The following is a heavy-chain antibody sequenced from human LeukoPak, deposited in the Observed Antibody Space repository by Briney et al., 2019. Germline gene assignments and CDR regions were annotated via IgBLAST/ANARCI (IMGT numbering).Heavy chain of an antibody. CDR1: GYTFTSYD. V-gene: IGHV1-8*01. Sequence: ASVKVSCKASGYTFTSYDINWVRQATGQGLEWMGWMNPNSGNTGYAQKFQGRVTMTRNTSISTAYMELSSLRSEDTAVYYCARAGRATGTTDYWGQGTLVTVSS. CDR2: MNPNSGNT. D-gene: IGHD1-1*01. CDR3: ARAGRATGTTDY. J-gene: IGHJ4*02.